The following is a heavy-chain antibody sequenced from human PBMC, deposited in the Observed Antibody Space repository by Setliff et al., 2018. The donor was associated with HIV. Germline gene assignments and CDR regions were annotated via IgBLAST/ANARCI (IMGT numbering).Heavy chain of an antibody. CDR3: ARFGGTYSSNYFDF. D-gene: IGHD1-26*01. CDR1: GGSISGHY. CDR2: IFYSGST. Sequence: LSLTCTVSGGSISGHYWSWIRQPPGKGLEWIGNIFYSGSTNNNPSLKSRVSISVDTSKSQFSLKLRSVTAADTAVYYCARFGGTYSSNYFDFWGQGTLVTVSS. V-gene: IGHV4-59*11. J-gene: IGHJ4*02.